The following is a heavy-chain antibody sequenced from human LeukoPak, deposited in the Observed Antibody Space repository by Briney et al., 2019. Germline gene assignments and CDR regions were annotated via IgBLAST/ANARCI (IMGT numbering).Heavy chain of an antibody. V-gene: IGHV3-9*01. CDR2: ISWNSGSI. Sequence: PGRSLRLSCAASGFTFDDYAMHWVRQAPGKGLEWVSGISWNSGSIGYADSVKGRFTISRDNAKNSLYLQMNSLRAEDTALYYCAKGAHYYGSGKDWFDPWGQGTLVTVSS. CDR3: AKGAHYYGSGKDWFDP. D-gene: IGHD3-10*01. CDR1: GFTFDDYA. J-gene: IGHJ5*02.